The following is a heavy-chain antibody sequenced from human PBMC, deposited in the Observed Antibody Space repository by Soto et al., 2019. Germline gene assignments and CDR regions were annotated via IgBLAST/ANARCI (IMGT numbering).Heavy chain of an antibody. CDR1: GFTFSSYG. Sequence: PGGSLRLSCAASGFTFSSYGMHWVRQAPGKGLEWVAVISYDGSNKYYADSVKGRFTISRDNSKNTLYLQMNSLRAEDTAVYYCAKIGIVVVPAAIPPAEYFQHWGQGTLVTVSS. J-gene: IGHJ1*01. CDR2: ISYDGSNK. CDR3: AKIGIVVVPAAIPPAEYFQH. V-gene: IGHV3-30*18. D-gene: IGHD2-2*02.